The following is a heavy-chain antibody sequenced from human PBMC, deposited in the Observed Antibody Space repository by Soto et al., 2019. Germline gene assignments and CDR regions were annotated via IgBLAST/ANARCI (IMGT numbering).Heavy chain of an antibody. V-gene: IGHV4-31*03. J-gene: IGHJ4*02. Sequence: QVQLQESGPGLVKPSQTLSLTCTVSGGSISSGGYYWSWIRQHPGKGLEWIGYIYYSGSTYYNPSLKSRVTISVDTSKNQFSLKLNAVTAADTAVYYCATHGDYGVRYFDYWGQGTLVTVSS. CDR1: GGSISSGGYY. CDR3: ATHGDYGVRYFDY. D-gene: IGHD4-17*01. CDR2: IYYSGST.